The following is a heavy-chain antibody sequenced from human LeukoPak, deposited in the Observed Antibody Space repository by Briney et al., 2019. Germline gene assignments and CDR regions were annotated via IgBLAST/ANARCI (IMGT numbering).Heavy chain of an antibody. V-gene: IGHV3-74*01. Sequence: GGSLRLSCAAPGFTFSKYRRLWVRHAPGKGLESVSRINTDGTVTTYADSVKGRFTVSRDNADNTMFLQMNSVRDEDTAVYYCATKQWLAPPPDSWGQGTPVTVSS. CDR1: GFTFSKYR. J-gene: IGHJ4*02. D-gene: IGHD6-19*01. CDR2: INTDGTVT. CDR3: ATKQWLAPPPDS.